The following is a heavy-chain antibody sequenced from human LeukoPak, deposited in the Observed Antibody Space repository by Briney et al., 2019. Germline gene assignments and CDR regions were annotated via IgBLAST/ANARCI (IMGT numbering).Heavy chain of an antibody. Sequence: GGSLRLSCAASGFTVSSNYMSWVRQAPGKGLEWVSVIYSGGSTYYADSVKGRFTISRDNSKNTLYLQMNSLRAEDTAVYYCARVSVTTSYFDLWGRGTLVTVSS. CDR2: IYSGGST. V-gene: IGHV3-53*01. D-gene: IGHD4-17*01. J-gene: IGHJ2*01. CDR3: ARVSVTTSYFDL. CDR1: GFTVSSNY.